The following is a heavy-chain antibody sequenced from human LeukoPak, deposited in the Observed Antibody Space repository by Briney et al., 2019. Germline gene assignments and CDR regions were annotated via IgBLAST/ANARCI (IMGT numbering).Heavy chain of an antibody. D-gene: IGHD3-10*01. CDR2: INPNGGST. V-gene: IGHV1-46*01. CDR3: ARVGPQYGSGSYNRRLDY. CDR1: GYTFTSYY. Sequence: ASVKVSCKTSGYTFTSYYMHWVRQAPGQGLEWMGIINPNGGSTSYAQKFQGRVTMTRDTSTSTVYMELSSLRSEDTAVYYCARVGPQYGSGSYNRRLDYWGQGTLVTVSS. J-gene: IGHJ4*02.